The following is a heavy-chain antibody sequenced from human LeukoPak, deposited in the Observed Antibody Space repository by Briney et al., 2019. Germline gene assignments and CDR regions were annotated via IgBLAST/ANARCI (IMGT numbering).Heavy chain of an antibody. Sequence: PSQTLSLTCTVSGGSISSGGYYWSWIRQHPGKGLESIGYIHYSGSTYYNPSLKSRVTISVDTSKNQFSLKLSSVTAADTAVYYCAREVIAAAGSDTYYYYYYMDVWGKGTTVTVSS. CDR1: GGSISSGGYY. CDR2: IHYSGST. J-gene: IGHJ6*03. D-gene: IGHD6-13*01. V-gene: IGHV4-31*03. CDR3: AREVIAAAGSDTYYYYYYMDV.